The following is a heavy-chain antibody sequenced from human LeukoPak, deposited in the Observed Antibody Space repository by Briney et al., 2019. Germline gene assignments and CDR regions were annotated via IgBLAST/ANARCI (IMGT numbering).Heavy chain of an antibody. D-gene: IGHD3-10*02. CDR3: AELGITMIGGV. CDR2: ISSSSSTR. CDR1: GFTFSSYS. V-gene: IGHV3-48*04. J-gene: IGHJ6*04. Sequence: GGSLRLSCAASGFTFSSYSMNWVRQAPGKGLEWVSYISSSSSTRFYADSVKGRFTISRDNAKNSLYLQMNSLRAEDTAVYYCAELGITMIGGVWGKGTTVTISS.